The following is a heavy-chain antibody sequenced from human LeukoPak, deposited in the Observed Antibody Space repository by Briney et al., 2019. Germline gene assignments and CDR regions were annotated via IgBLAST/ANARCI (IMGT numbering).Heavy chain of an antibody. D-gene: IGHD3-22*01. V-gene: IGHV4-61*02. CDR2: IYTSGST. J-gene: IGHJ5*02. CDR1: GGSISSGSYY. CDR3: ARAKPDYYGSSGYYGNWFDP. Sequence: SGTLSLTCTVSGGSISSGSYYWSWIRQPAGKGLEWIGRIYTSGSTNYNPSLKSRITISVDTSKNQFSLKLSSVTAADTAVYYCARAKPDYYGSSGYYGNWFDPWGQGTLVTVSS.